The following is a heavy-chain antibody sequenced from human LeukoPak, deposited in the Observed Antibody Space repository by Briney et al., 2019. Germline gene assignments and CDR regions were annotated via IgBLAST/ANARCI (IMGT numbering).Heavy chain of an antibody. V-gene: IGHV1-2*02. J-gene: IGHJ4*02. Sequence: GASVKVSCKASGYTFTGYCMHWVRQAPGQGLEWMGWINPNSGGTNYAQKFQGRVTMTRDTSISTAYMELSRLRSDDTAVYYCARARRTTVTTKALDYWGQGTLVTVSS. CDR3: ARARRTTVTTKALDY. D-gene: IGHD4-17*01. CDR1: GYTFTGYC. CDR2: INPNSGGT.